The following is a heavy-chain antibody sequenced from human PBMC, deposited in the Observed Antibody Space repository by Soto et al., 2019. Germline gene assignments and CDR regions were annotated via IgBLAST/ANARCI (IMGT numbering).Heavy chain of an antibody. V-gene: IGHV3-23*01. CDR1: GFTFGSYA. D-gene: IGHD3-22*01. CDR2: AGPSGSST. Sequence: LRLSCAASGFTFGSYAISWVRLSPGKGLEWVSVAGPSGSSTFYADSVRGRFTISRDNVENTLYLQMNSLRVADTALYFCARTYYYDSTGYYRTFDYWGQGTLVTVSS. CDR3: ARTYYYDSTGYYRTFDY. J-gene: IGHJ4*02.